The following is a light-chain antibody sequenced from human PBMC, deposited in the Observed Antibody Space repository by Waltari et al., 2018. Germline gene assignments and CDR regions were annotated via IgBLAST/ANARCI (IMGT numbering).Light chain of an antibody. J-gene: IGLJ3*02. CDR1: VLANKY. V-gene: IGLV3-27*01. CDR2: KDT. Sequence: SFELTQTSSLSVSPGQTVRITCSGDVLANKYARWFQQKPGQAPILLISKDTERTAGIPERFSGSSSGTTVTLTISGAQVEDEADYYCYSAADNDLGVFGGGTKLTVL. CDR3: YSAADNDLGV.